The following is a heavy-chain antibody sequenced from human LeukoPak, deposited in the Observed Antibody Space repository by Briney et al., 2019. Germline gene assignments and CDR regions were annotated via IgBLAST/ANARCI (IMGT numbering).Heavy chain of an antibody. CDR1: GGSFSGYY. CDR3: ARGKGVVVPAAIRYYYYGMDV. V-gene: IGHV4-34*01. CDR2: INHSGST. J-gene: IGHJ6*04. D-gene: IGHD2-2*02. Sequence: SETLSLTCAVYGGSFSGYYWSWIRQPPGKGLEWIGEINHSGSTNYNPSLKSRVTISVDTSKNQFSLKLSSVTAADTAVYYCARGKGVVVPAAIRYYYYGMDVWGKGTTVTVSS.